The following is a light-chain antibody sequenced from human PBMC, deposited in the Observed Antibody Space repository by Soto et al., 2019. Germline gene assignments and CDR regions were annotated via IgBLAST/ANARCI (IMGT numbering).Light chain of an antibody. CDR3: QQYNNWPFS. CDR2: DVS. V-gene: IGKV3-15*01. J-gene: IGKJ5*01. Sequence: EMVMTQTTASRSVSPGERVTRSCRAGQGVTTNFAWYQQKSGQSPRLLIYDVSTRATGVPARFSGTGSETDFTLTISGLQSEDSAVYFCQQYNNWPFSFGQGTRLEIK. CDR1: QGVTTN.